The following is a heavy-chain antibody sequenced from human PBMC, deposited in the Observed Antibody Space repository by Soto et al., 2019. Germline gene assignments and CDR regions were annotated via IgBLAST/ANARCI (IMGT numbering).Heavy chain of an antibody. D-gene: IGHD3-10*01. CDR1: GYTFTSYG. CDR3: AREVTYGSGRSDAFDI. V-gene: IGHV1-18*01. CDR2: ISAYNGNT. J-gene: IGHJ3*02. Sequence: ASVKASCKASGYTFTSYGISWVRQAPGQGLEWMGWISAYNGNTNYAQKLQGRVTMTTDTSTSTAYMELRSLRSDDTAVYYCAREVTYGSGRSDAFDIWGQGTMVTVSS.